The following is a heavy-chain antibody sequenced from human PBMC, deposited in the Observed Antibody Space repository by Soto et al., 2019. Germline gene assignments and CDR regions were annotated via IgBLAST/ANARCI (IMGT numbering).Heavy chain of an antibody. V-gene: IGHV3-30*18. Sequence: QVQLVESGGGVVQPRRSLRLSCAASGFTFSSYGMHWVRQAPGKGLEWVAVISYDGSNKYYADSVKGRFTISRDNSKNTLYLQMNSLRAEDTAVYYCAKELLWFGGKNAFDIWGQGTMVTVSS. D-gene: IGHD3-10*01. CDR2: ISYDGSNK. J-gene: IGHJ3*02. CDR3: AKELLWFGGKNAFDI. CDR1: GFTFSSYG.